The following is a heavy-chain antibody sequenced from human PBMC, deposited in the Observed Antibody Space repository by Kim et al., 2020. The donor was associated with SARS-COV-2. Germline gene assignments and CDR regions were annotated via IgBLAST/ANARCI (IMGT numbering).Heavy chain of an antibody. CDR2: ISSSSSYI. CDR1: GFTFSSYS. Sequence: GGSLRLSCAASGFTFSSYSMNWVRQAPGKGLEWVSSISSSSSYIYYADSVKGRFTISRDNAKNSLYLQMNSLRAEDTAVYYCARPLREYSYGYPWPQDYWGQGTLVTVSS. CDR3: ARPLREYSYGYPWPQDY. J-gene: IGHJ4*02. D-gene: IGHD5-18*01. V-gene: IGHV3-21*01.